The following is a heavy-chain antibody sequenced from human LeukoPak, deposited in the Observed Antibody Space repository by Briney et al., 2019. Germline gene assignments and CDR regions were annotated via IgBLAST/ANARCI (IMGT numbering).Heavy chain of an antibody. CDR3: AGGSDYFDSNGFYFEYLHH. CDR2: VSGNGETT. Sequence: GGSLRLSCAASGFTFGSYAMTWVRQAPGKGLEWVSSVSGNGETTYYADSVKGRFTISRDNSKNTVYLQMNSLRAEDTGLYYCAGGSDYFDSNGFYFEYLHHWGQGTLLTVSS. D-gene: IGHD3-22*01. J-gene: IGHJ1*01. CDR1: GFTFGSYA. V-gene: IGHV3-23*01.